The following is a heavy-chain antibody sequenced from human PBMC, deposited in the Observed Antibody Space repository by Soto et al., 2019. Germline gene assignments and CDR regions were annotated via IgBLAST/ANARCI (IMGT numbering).Heavy chain of an antibody. J-gene: IGHJ5*02. D-gene: IGHD3-3*01. CDR2: INPSGGST. CDR1: GYTFTSYY. Sequence: QVQLVQSGAEVKKPGASVKVSCKASGYTFTSYYMHWVRQAPGQGLEWMGIINPSGGSTSYAQKFQGTVTMTRDTTTSTVYMELSSLRSEDTAVYYCARDGIRFLEWLSEGWFDPWGQGTLVTVSS. V-gene: IGHV1-46*01. CDR3: ARDGIRFLEWLSEGWFDP.